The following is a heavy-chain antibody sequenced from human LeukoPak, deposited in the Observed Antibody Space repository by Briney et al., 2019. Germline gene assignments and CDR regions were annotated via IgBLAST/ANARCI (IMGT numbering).Heavy chain of an antibody. CDR1: GGTFSSYA. V-gene: IGHV3-23*01. CDR3: AKDLVPAAIYPDAFDI. J-gene: IGHJ3*02. Sequence: SCKASGGTFSSYAMSWVRQAPGKGLEWVSAISGSGGSTYYADSVKGRFTISRDNSKNTLYLQMNSLRAEDTAVYYCAKDLVPAAIYPDAFDIWGQGTMVTVSS. D-gene: IGHD2-2*01. CDR2: ISGSGGST.